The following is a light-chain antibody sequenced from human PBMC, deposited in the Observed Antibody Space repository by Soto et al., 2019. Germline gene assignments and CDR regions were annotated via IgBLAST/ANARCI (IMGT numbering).Light chain of an antibody. J-gene: IGKJ3*01. CDR2: GAS. Sequence: EMVMTQSPATLSVSPGERATLSCRASQSVSSNLAWYQQKPGQAPRLLIYGASTRATGIPARFSGSGSGTEFTLTISSLQSEDFAVYYCQQYGSSPPFTFGPGTKVDIK. V-gene: IGKV3-15*01. CDR3: QQYGSSPPFT. CDR1: QSVSSN.